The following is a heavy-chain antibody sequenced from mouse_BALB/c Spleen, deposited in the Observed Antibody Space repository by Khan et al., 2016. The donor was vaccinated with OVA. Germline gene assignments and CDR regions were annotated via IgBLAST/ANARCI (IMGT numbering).Heavy chain of an antibody. J-gene: IGHJ3*01. CDR3: TSLAYYYDSDGFAY. D-gene: IGHD1-1*01. V-gene: IGHV5-6*02. CDR2: VSTGGTYT. CDR1: GFTFSTYG. Sequence: DVKLVESGGDLVKPGGSLKLSCAASGFTFSTYGMSWVRQTPDRRLEWVATVSTGGTYTYYLDSVKGRFTISRDNAKNTLYLQMSSLKSEDTAMFYCTSLAYYYDSDGFAYWGQGTLVTVSA.